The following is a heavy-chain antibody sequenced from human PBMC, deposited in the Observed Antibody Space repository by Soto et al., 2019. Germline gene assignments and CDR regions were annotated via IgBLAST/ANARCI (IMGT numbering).Heavy chain of an antibody. D-gene: IGHD3-16*02. J-gene: IGHJ5*02. V-gene: IGHV4-31*03. Sequence: QVQLQESGPGLVKPSQTLSLTCTVSGGSISSGGYYWSWIRQHPGKGLEWIGYIYYSGSTYYNPSLKGRVTISVDTSKTQFSLKLSSVTAADTAVYYCARVVMITFGGVIEDNWFDPWGQGTLVTVSS. CDR1: GGSISSGGYY. CDR3: ARVVMITFGGVIEDNWFDP. CDR2: IYYSGST.